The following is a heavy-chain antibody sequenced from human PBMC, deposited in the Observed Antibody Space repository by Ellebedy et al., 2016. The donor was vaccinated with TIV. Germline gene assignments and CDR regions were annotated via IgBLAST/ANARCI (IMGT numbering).Heavy chain of an antibody. CDR1: GFAFSTYG. D-gene: IGHD6-19*01. J-gene: IGHJ4*02. CDR3: TRETNPPPGAVGGTGFDC. CDR2: KRFDGRNE. Sequence: GESLKISCVASGFAFSTYGMHWVRQAPGKGLEWVAFKRFDGRNEYNGDSVKGRFIISRDMSKNTLYLQMNRLRAEDTAMYYCTRETNPPPGAVGGTGFDCWGQGTLVIVSS. V-gene: IGHV3-30*02.